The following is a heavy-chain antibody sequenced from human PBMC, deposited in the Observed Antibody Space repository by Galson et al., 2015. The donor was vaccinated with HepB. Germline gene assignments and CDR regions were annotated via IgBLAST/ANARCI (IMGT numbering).Heavy chain of an antibody. CDR3: ARGGCSSTSCPVRY. CDR2: ISSNGGST. V-gene: IGHV3-64*02. CDR1: GFTFSSYA. J-gene: IGHJ4*02. Sequence: SLRLSCAASGFTFSSYAMHWVRQAPGKGLEYVSAISSNGGSTYYADSVKGRFTISRDNSKNTLYLQMGSLRAEDMAVYYCARGGCSSTSCPVRYWGQGTLVTVSS. D-gene: IGHD2-2*01.